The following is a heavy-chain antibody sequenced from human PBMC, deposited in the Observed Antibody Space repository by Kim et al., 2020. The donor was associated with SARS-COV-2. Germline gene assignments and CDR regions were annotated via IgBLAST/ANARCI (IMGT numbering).Heavy chain of an antibody. CDR3: ARGGNSGWYDY. D-gene: IGHD6-19*01. Sequence: TKYSQKFQARVTITRDTSASTVYMELSSLRSEDTAVYYCARGGNSGWYDYWGQGTLVTVSS. V-gene: IGHV1-3*01. J-gene: IGHJ4*02. CDR2: T.